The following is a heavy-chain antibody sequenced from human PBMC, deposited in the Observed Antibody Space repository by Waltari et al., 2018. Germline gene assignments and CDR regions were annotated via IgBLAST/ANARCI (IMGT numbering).Heavy chain of an antibody. V-gene: IGHV1-8*03. CDR1: GYTFTSYD. CDR3: ARSSGIAAAGTNYFDY. D-gene: IGHD6-13*01. J-gene: IGHJ4*02. CDR2: MNPNSGNT. Sequence: QVQLVQSGAEVKKPGASVKVSCKASGYTFTSYDINWVRQATGQGLEWMGWMNPNSGNTGYAQKFQGRVTITRNTSISTAYMELSSLRSEDTAVYYCARSSGIAAAGTNYFDYLGQGTLVTVSS.